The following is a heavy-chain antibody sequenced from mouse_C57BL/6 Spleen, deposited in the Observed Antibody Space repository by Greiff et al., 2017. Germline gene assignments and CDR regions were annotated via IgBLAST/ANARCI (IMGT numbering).Heavy chain of an antibody. D-gene: IGHD2-3*01. CDR3: ARGGGDGFDY. CDR2: IYPGDGDT. V-gene: IGHV1-82*01. Sequence: QVQLKQSGPELVKPGASVKISCKASGYAFSSSWMNWVKQRPGKGLEWIGRIYPGDGDTNYNGKFKGKATLTADKSSSTAYMQLSSLTSEDSAVYFCARGGGDGFDYWGQGTTLTVSS. CDR1: GYAFSSSW. J-gene: IGHJ2*01.